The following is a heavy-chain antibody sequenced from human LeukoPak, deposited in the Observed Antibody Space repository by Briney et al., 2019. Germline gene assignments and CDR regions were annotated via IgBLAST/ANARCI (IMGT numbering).Heavy chain of an antibody. Sequence: PGGSLRLSCAASGFSISTYEMNWVRQAPGKGLEWVSYLSSSGTIYYADSVKGRFTISRDNAKNSLFLQMNSLRAEDTALYYCARRFDCWGQGTLVPLSS. J-gene: IGHJ4*02. CDR3: ARRFDC. CDR1: GFSISTYE. V-gene: IGHV3-48*03. CDR2: LSSSGTI.